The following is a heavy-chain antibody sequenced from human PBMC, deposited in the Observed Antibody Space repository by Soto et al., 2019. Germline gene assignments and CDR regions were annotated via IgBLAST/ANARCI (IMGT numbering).Heavy chain of an antibody. V-gene: IGHV3-33*01. CDR1: GFTFSSYG. CDR2: IWYDGSNK. CDR3: ARGRVYAIQVLDY. D-gene: IGHD2-8*01. J-gene: IGHJ4*02. Sequence: GGSLRLSCAASGFTFSSYGMHWVRQAPGKGLEWVAVIWYDGSNKYYADSVKGRFTISRDNSKNTLYLQMNSLRAEDTAVYYCARGRVYAIQVLDYWGQGTLVTVSS.